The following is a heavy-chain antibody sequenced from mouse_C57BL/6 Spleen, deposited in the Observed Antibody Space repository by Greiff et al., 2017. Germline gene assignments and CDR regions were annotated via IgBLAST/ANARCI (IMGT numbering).Heavy chain of an antibody. J-gene: IGHJ3*01. V-gene: IGHV3-6*01. CDR2: ISYDGSN. CDR3: AREVYYSNSWFAY. D-gene: IGHD2-5*01. CDR1: GYSITSGYY. Sequence: EVKLMESGPGLVKPSQSLSLTCSVTGYSITSGYYWNWIRQFPGNKLEWMGYISYDGSNNYNPSLKNRISITRDTSKNQFFLKLNSVTTEDTATYYCAREVYYSNSWFAYWGQGTLVTVSA.